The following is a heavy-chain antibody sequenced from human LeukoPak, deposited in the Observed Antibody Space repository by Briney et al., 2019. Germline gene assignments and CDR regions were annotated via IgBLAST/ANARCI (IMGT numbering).Heavy chain of an antibody. J-gene: IGHJ3*02. CDR3: ASQGALGAFDI. CDR2: INHSGST. D-gene: IGHD3-16*01. V-gene: IGHV4-34*01. CDR1: GGSISSYY. Sequence: SETLSLTCTVSGGSISSYYWSWIRQPPGKGLEWIGEINHSGSTNYNPSLKSRVTISVDTSKNQFSLKLSSVTAADTAVYYCASQGALGAFDIWGQGTMVTVSS.